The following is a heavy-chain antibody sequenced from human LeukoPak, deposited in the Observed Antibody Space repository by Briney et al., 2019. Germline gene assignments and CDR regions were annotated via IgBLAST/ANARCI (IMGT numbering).Heavy chain of an antibody. CDR1: GGSISSSTFY. D-gene: IGHD1-1*01. CDR3: ASRHWNHTEKFDY. Sequence: SETLSLTCTVSGGSISSSTFYWGWIRQAPGKGLEWIGSIYSNGGTYYNPSLKSRVTISVDTSKNQFSLKLSSVTAADTAVYYCASRHWNHTEKFDYWGQGTLVTVSS. V-gene: IGHV4-39*01. J-gene: IGHJ4*02. CDR2: IYSNGGT.